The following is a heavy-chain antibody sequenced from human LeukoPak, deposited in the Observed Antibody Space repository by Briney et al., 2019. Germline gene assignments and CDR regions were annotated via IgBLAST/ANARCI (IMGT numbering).Heavy chain of an antibody. CDR2: INHSGST. J-gene: IGHJ4*02. V-gene: IGHV4-34*01. CDR1: GGSFSGYY. D-gene: IGHD3-9*01. Sequence: PSETLSLTCAVYGGSFSGYYRSWIRQPPGKGLEWIGEINHSGSTNYNPSLKSRVTMSVDTSKNQFSLKLSSVTAADTAVYYCARSGTSLYYDILTGYYCFGYWGQGTLVTVSS. CDR3: ARSGTSLYYDILTGYYCFGY.